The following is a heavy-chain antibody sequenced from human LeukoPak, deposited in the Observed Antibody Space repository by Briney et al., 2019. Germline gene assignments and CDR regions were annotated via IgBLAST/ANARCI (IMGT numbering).Heavy chain of an antibody. J-gene: IGHJ3*02. CDR2: ISYDGSNT. Sequence: GRSLRLSCAASGFTFSTYAMHWVRQAPGKGLEWVAVISYDGSNTYSADSVKGRFTISRDNSKNTLFLQMSSLTPEDTAVYYCAKDYGEQLWPHDAFDIWGQGTMVTVSS. CDR1: GFTFSTYA. D-gene: IGHD5-18*01. V-gene: IGHV3-30-3*01. CDR3: AKDYGEQLWPHDAFDI.